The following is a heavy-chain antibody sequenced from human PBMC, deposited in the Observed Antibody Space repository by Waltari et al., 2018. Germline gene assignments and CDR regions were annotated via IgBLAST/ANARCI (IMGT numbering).Heavy chain of an antibody. D-gene: IGHD5-12*01. CDR3: ARVGDEMATTFDY. V-gene: IGHV1-69*10. J-gene: IGHJ4*02. Sequence: QVQLVQSGAEVKKPGSSVTVSCKASGGTFSSYAISWVRQAPGQGLEWMGGIIPILGIANYAQKFQGRVTITADKSTSTAYMELSSLRSEDTAVYYCARVGDEMATTFDYWGQGTLVTVSS. CDR2: IIPILGIA. CDR1: GGTFSSYA.